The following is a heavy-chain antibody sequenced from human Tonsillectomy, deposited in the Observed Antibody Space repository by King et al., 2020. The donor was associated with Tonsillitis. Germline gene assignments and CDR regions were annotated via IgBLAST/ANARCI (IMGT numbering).Heavy chain of an antibody. D-gene: IGHD3-10*01. V-gene: IGHV4-59*01. CDR2: IYDSGST. Sequence: QLQESGPGLVKPSETLSLTCTVSGGSIRSNYWSWIRQPPGKGLEWIGYIYDSGSTNYNPSLKSRVTISVDTSKNQFSLKLSSVTAADTAVYYCARGRGISPWGGSGSSYFDYWGQGTLVTVSS. J-gene: IGHJ4*02. CDR3: ARGRGISPWGGSGSSYFDY. CDR1: GGSIRSNY.